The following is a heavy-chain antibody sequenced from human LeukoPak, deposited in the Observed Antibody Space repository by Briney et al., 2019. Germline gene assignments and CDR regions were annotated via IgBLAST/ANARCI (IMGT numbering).Heavy chain of an antibody. D-gene: IGHD6-19*01. V-gene: IGHV1-46*01. CDR2: MRPTDAYT. CDR3: AREGAVALKHFDL. Sequence: ASVKVSCKASRFSLTSNYMHWVRQAPGQGLEWMGYMRPTDAYTGYAPKFQGRVTVTRDTSTNTVYMELSSLRSDDTAVYYCAREGAVALKHFDLWGQGTLVTVSS. CDR1: RFSLTSNY. J-gene: IGHJ4*02.